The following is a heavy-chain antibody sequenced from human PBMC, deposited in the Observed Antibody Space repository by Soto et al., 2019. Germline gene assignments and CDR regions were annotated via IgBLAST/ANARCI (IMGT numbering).Heavy chain of an antibody. J-gene: IGHJ4*02. V-gene: IGHV4-39*01. Sequence: QLQLQESGPGLVKPSETLSLTCTVSGGSISSSSYYWGWIRQPPGKGLEWIGSIYYSGSTYYTPSLKSRVTISVDTSKNQSSLKLSSVTAADTAVYYCARQIGITMIVVVMYFDYWGQGTLVTVSS. CDR3: ARQIGITMIVVVMYFDY. CDR2: IYYSGST. D-gene: IGHD3-22*01. CDR1: GGSISSSSYY.